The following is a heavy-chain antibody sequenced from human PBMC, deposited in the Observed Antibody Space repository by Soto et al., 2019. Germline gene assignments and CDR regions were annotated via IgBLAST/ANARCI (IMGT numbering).Heavy chain of an antibody. V-gene: IGHV1-18*01. D-gene: IGHD4-17*01. J-gene: IGHJ4*02. CDR1: GYTFTSYG. Sequence: ASVTVSCKASGYTFTSYGIIWVRQAPGQGLEWMGWISAYNGNTNYAQKLQGRVTMTTDTSTSTAYMELRSLRSDDTAVYYCASSSTVTYFDYWGQGTLVTVSS. CDR2: ISAYNGNT. CDR3: ASSSTVTYFDY.